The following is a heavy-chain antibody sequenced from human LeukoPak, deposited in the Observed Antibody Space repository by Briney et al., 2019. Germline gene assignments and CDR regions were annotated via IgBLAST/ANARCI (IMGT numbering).Heavy chain of an antibody. CDR2: ISGSGGST. CDR3: AKDSYVGKYHDFWSGYDLYYYYYGMDV. CDR1: GFTFSSYA. D-gene: IGHD3-3*01. V-gene: IGHV3-23*01. J-gene: IGHJ6*02. Sequence: GGSLRLSCAASGFTFSSYAMSWVRQAPGKGLAWVSAISGSGGSTYYADSVKGRFTISRDNSKNTLYLQMNSLRAEDTAVYYCAKDSYVGKYHDFWSGYDLYYYYYGMDVWGQGTTVTVSS.